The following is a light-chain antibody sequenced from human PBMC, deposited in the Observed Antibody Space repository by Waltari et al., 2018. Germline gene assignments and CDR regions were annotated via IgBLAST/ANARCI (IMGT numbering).Light chain of an antibody. V-gene: IGLV2-14*01. J-gene: IGLJ2*01. CDR3: SSYSSTTTRVI. CDR1: STDLGGYFF. CDR2: GFS. Sequence: QSALTQPASVSGSPGQSITISCTGSSTDLGGYFFVSWYQQHPGTAPKLIIYGFSNRPSGVSDRFSGSKSDNTASLTISGLQTEDEADYYCSSYSSTTTRVIFGGGTRLTVL.